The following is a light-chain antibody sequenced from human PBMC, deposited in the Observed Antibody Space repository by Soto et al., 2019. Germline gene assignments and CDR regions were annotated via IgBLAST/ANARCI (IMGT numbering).Light chain of an antibody. V-gene: IGKV3-15*01. CDR1: QSVSSN. J-gene: IGKJ1*01. CDR2: GAS. CDR3: QKYNSYSWK. Sequence: EIVLTHSPGTLSFSPLYIATLSCRASQSVSSNLAWYQQEPGQAPRLLIYGASTRATGIPARFSGSGSGTEFTLTISSLQPDDFATYYCQKYNSYSWKFGQGTKVDIK.